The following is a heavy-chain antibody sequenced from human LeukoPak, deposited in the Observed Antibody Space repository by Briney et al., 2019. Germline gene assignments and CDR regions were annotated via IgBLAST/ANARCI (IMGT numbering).Heavy chain of an antibody. CDR1: GGSFSGYY. CDR2: INHSGST. V-gene: IGHV4-34*01. CDR3: ARVYCSGGSCPY. Sequence: SETLSLTRAVYGGSFSGYYWSWIRQPPGKGLEWIGEINHSGSTNYNPSLKSRVTISVDTSKNQFSLKLSSVTAADTAVYYCARVYCSGGSCPYWGQGTLVTVSS. D-gene: IGHD2-15*01. J-gene: IGHJ4*02.